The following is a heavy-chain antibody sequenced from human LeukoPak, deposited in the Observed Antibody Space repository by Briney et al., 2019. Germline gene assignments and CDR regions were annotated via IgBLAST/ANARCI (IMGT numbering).Heavy chain of an antibody. V-gene: IGHV4-59*01. CDR1: GGSIGSYY. D-gene: IGHD2-2*01. Sequence: SETLSLTCTVSGGSIGSYYWSWIRQPPGKGLEWIGYIYYRGSTNYNPSLKSRVTISVDTSKNQFSLKLSSVTAADTAVYYCARGRAIVPDYWGQGTLVTVSS. J-gene: IGHJ4*02. CDR3: ARGRAIVPDY. CDR2: IYYRGST.